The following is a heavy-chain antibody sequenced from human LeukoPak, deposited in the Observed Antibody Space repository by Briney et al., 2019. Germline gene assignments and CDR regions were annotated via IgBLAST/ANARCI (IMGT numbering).Heavy chain of an antibody. CDR2: ISTYSANA. CDR3: ALGGTRYNSAWCRI. D-gene: IGHD6-19*01. CDR1: GYLFISHG. Sequence: ASVKVSCKASGYLFISHGLTWVRQAPGQGLEWMGWISTYSANATYAQNFQGRVTMTTDTSTETAYLELSSLRSDDTAVYYCALGGTRYNSAWCRIWGQGTLVTVSS. V-gene: IGHV1-18*01. J-gene: IGHJ4*02.